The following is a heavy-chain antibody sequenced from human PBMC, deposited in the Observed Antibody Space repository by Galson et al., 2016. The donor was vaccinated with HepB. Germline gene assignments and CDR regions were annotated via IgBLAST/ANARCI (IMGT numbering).Heavy chain of an antibody. Sequence: SLRLSCAASGFSFSSYAMSWVRQAPGKGLEWVSTITGRGTSTYYADSVEGRFTISRDNSKSTLYLQMNGLRAEDTAVYYCAKDPQWTTWSRGAFDVWGQGTMLTVFS. V-gene: IGHV3-23*01. CDR2: ITGRGTST. CDR3: AKDPQWTTWSRGAFDV. J-gene: IGHJ3*01. CDR1: GFSFSSYA. D-gene: IGHD6-19*01.